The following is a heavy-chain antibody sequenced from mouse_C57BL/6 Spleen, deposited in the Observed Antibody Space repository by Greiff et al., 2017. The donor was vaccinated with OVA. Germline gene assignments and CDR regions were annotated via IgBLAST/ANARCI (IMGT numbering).Heavy chain of an antibody. CDR3: ARRSRQLGAMDD. CDR2: IDPSDSYT. Sequence: QVQLQQPGAELVRPGTSVKLSCKASGYTFTSYWMHWVKQRPGQGLEWIGVIDPSDSYTNYNQKFKGKATLTVDTSSSTAYMQLSSLTSEDSAVYYCARRSRQLGAMDDWGQGTSVTVSS. J-gene: IGHJ4*01. CDR1: GYTFTSYW. D-gene: IGHD3-2*01. V-gene: IGHV1-59*01.